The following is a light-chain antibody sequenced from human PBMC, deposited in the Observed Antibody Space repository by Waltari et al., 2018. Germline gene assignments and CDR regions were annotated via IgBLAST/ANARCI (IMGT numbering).Light chain of an antibody. CDR2: KVS. Sequence: DVVMTQSPLSLPVTLGQPASISCKSSQSIVYSDGNIYLNWIQQRPGQSPRRLINKVSTRDSGVPDRFSGSGSGTDFTLKISSVEAEDVGVYYCQQYLRAPRTFGQGTALEIK. J-gene: IGKJ2*02. CDR1: QSIVYSDGNIY. V-gene: IGKV2-30*01. CDR3: QQYLRAPRT.